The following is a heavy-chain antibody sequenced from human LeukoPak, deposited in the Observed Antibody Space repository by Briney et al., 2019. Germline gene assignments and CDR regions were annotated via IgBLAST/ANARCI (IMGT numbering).Heavy chain of an antibody. J-gene: IGHJ4*02. Sequence: GESLKISCKGSGYSFTSYWIGWVRQMPGKGLEWMGIIYLGDSDTRYSPSFQGQVTISADKSISTAYLQWSSLQASDTAMDYCARHSGIVASYPDYWGQGTLVTVSS. D-gene: IGHD1-26*01. CDR2: IYLGDSDT. V-gene: IGHV5-51*01. CDR3: ARHSGIVASYPDY. CDR1: GYSFTSYW.